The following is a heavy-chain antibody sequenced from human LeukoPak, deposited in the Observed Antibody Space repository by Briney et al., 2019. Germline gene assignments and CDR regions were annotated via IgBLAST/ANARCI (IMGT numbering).Heavy chain of an antibody. CDR3: ARRDRGHYYDSSGYPKADY. J-gene: IGHJ4*02. CDR1: GFTFSNYA. V-gene: IGHV3-30-3*01. Sequence: PGRSLRLSCAASGFTFSNYAMHWVRQAPGKGLEWVAVLSYDGNTDYYTDSVKGRFTISRDNSKNTLYLQMNSLRAEDTAVYYCARRDRGHYYDSSGYPKADYWGQGTLVTVSS. CDR2: LSYDGNTD. D-gene: IGHD3-22*01.